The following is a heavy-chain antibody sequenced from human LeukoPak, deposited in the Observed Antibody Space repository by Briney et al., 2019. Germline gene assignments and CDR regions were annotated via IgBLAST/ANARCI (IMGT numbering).Heavy chain of an antibody. D-gene: IGHD3-22*01. CDR3: AREVTRITMIVVDAFDI. CDR1: GGSISSGGYS. V-gene: IGHV4-30-2*01. CDR2: IYHSGST. Sequence: SETLSLTCAVSGGSISSGGYSWSWIRQPPGKGLEWIGYIYHSGSTYYNPSLKSRVTISVDTSKNQFSLKLSSATAADTAVYYCAREVTRITMIVVDAFDIWGQGTMVTVSS. J-gene: IGHJ3*02.